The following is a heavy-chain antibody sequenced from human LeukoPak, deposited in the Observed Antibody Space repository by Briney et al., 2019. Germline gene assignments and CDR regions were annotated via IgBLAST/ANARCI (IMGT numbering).Heavy chain of an antibody. J-gene: IGHJ4*02. V-gene: IGHV3-30*18. CDR1: GFSLSSYG. D-gene: IGHD5-24*01. Sequence: GGSLRLSCAASGFSLSSYGMHWVRQAPGKGLEWVAVISYDGSNKYYADSVKGRFTISRDNSKNTLYLQMNSLRAEDTAVYYCAKLVGDGYNYLDYWGQGTLVTVSS. CDR2: ISYDGSNK. CDR3: AKLVGDGYNYLDY.